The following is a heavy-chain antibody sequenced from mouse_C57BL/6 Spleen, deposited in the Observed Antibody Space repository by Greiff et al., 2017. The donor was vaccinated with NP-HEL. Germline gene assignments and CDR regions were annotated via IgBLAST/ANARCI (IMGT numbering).Heavy chain of an antibody. J-gene: IGHJ2*01. CDR3: ARDRSGSSYDFDY. V-gene: IGHV5-4*01. Sequence: EVQGVESGGGLVKPGGSLKLSCAASGFTFSSYAMSWVRQTPEKRLAWVATISDGGSYTYYPDNVKGRFTISRDNAKNNLYLQMSHLKSEDTAMYYCARDRSGSSYDFDYWGQGTTLTVSS. CDR1: GFTFSSYA. CDR2: ISDGGSYT. D-gene: IGHD1-1*01.